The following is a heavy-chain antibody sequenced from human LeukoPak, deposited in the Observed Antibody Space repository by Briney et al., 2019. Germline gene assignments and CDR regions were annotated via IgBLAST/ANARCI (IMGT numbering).Heavy chain of an antibody. D-gene: IGHD2-15*01. V-gene: IGHV3-23*01. Sequence: LAGGSLRLSCAASGFTFSTYTMYWVRHPPGKRLEWVSIIGSSGGGIHYADSVKGRFTISRDNSKNALYLQMNSLRVEDTAVYYCAKVRLYCSGGSSCYYHPFDYWGQGTLVTVSS. J-gene: IGHJ4*02. CDR3: AKVRLYCSGGSSCYYHPFDY. CDR2: IGSSGGGI. CDR1: GFTFSTYT.